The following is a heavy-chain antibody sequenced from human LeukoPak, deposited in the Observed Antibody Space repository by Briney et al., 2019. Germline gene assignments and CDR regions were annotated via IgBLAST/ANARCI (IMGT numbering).Heavy chain of an antibody. CDR3: ATDYGGDWGSAWTLHY. CDR2: ISNSVSTV. J-gene: IGHJ4*02. D-gene: IGHD2-21*01. CDR1: GFTVSDYY. V-gene: IGHV3-11*01. Sequence: GGSLRLSCAASGFTVSDYYMSWIRQAPGKGLEWVSSISNSVSTVYYADSVKGRFTISRDNAKNSLYLQMNSLRAEDMALYYCATDYGGDWGSAWTLHYWGQGTLVTVSS.